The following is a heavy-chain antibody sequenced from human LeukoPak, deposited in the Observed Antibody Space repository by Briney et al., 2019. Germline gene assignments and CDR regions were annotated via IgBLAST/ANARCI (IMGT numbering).Heavy chain of an antibody. Sequence: SVKVSCKASGGTFSSYAISWVRQAPGQGLEWMGGIIPIFGTANYAQKFQGRVTITADESTSTAYMELSSLRSEDTAVHYCARVIAAAGRNWFDPWGQGTLVTVSS. CDR2: IIPIFGTA. CDR1: GGTFSSYA. D-gene: IGHD6-13*01. J-gene: IGHJ5*02. CDR3: ARVIAAAGRNWFDP. V-gene: IGHV1-69*01.